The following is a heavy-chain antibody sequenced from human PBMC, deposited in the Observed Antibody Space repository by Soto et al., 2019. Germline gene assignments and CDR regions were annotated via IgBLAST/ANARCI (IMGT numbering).Heavy chain of an antibody. CDR2: ISSVGSNV. J-gene: IGHJ4*02. CDR1: GFTFSSYG. CDR3: AKDCTGPGSCKDYFDY. V-gene: IGHV3-30*18. D-gene: IGHD3-10*01. Sequence: QVQLVESGGGVVQPGRSLRLSCAASGFTFSSYGMHWVRQAPGKGLEWVASISSVGSNVYYGDSVKGRFTISRDNSKITLYLQMNSLRAEDTAVYYCAKDCTGPGSCKDYFDYWGQGTLVTVSS.